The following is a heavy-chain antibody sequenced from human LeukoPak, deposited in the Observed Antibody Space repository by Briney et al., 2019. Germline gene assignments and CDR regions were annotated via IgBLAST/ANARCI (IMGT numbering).Heavy chain of an antibody. J-gene: IGHJ4*02. D-gene: IGHD3-10*01. CDR2: INNDGRSI. V-gene: IGHV3-74*03. Sequence: PGGSLRLSCAASGFTFDNYWMHWVRQVPGKEPVGVSRINNDGRSIAYAGFVKGRFTISRDNAKNTLYLQMNRLSAEDTAVYYCARDGGSESYGNGYFDFWGRGTLVTVSS. CDR1: GFTFDNYW. CDR3: ARDGGSESYGNGYFDF.